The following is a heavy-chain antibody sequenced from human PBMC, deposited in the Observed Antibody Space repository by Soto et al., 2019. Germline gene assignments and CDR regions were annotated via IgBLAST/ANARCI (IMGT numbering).Heavy chain of an antibody. CDR1: GFTVSRNY. CDR3: AKGRDYPWYFDL. CDR2: IYSGGNT. Sequence: EVQLVESGGGLIQPGGSLRLSCVASGFTVSRNYMTWVRQAPGKGLEWVSVIYSGGNTYYADSVKGRFTISRDNSKNTLYLQMNSLRAEDTAVYYCAKGRDYPWYFDLLGRGTLVTVSS. D-gene: IGHD4-17*01. V-gene: IGHV3-53*01. J-gene: IGHJ2*01.